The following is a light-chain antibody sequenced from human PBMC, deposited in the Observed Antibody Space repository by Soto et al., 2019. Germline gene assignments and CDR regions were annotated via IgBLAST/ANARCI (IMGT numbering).Light chain of an antibody. CDR3: MQALQTPL. J-gene: IGKJ1*01. CDR1: QSLLHSNGYNY. V-gene: IGKV2-28*01. Sequence: DIVMTQSPLSLPVTPGEPASISCRSSQSLLHSNGYNYLDWYLQKPGQSPQLLIYLGSNRASGVPDRCSGSGSGTDFTLKISRVEAEDVGVYYCMQALQTPLFGQGTKVEIK. CDR2: LGS.